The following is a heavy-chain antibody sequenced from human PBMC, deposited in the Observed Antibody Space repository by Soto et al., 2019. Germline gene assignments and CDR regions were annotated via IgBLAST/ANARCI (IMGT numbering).Heavy chain of an antibody. CDR2: IIPIFGTA. D-gene: IGHD3-22*01. CDR3: ARDTSEWDDYYDSSGYSPGPGMDV. Sequence: SLKVLCKTSGGTFSSDAISWVRQAPGQGREWMGGIIPIFGTANYAQKFQGRVTITADKSTRTAYMELSSLRSEDTAVYYCARDTSEWDDYYDSSGYSPGPGMDVWGQ. V-gene: IGHV1-69*06. CDR1: GGTFSSDA. J-gene: IGHJ6*02.